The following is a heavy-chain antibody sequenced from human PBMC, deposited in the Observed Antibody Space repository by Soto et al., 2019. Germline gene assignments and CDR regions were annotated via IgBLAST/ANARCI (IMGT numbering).Heavy chain of an antibody. CDR3: ARTSYDSSGTAADP. V-gene: IGHV4-31*03. Sequence: QVQLQESGPGLVKPPQTLSLTCTVSGGSISGGNYYWSWIRQHPGKGLEWIGYIYYSGSTYYNPSLKSRVTISVDTSKNQFSLKLSSVTAADTAVYYCARTSYDSSGTAADPWGQGTLVTVSS. CDR1: GGSISGGNYY. J-gene: IGHJ5*02. CDR2: IYYSGST. D-gene: IGHD3-22*01.